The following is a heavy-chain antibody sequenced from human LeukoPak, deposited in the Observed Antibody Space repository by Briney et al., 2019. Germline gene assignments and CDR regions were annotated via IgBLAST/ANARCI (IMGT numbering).Heavy chain of an antibody. CDR3: ARDGEAAAFDY. J-gene: IGHJ4*02. CDR2: IYYSGST. D-gene: IGHD6-13*01. Sequence: SETLSLTCTVSGGSISSYCWSWIRQPPGKGLEWIGYIYYSGSTNYNPSLKSRVTISVDTSKNQFSQKLSTVTAADTAVYYCARDGEAAAFDYWGQGTLVSVSS. CDR1: GGSISSYC. V-gene: IGHV4-59*01.